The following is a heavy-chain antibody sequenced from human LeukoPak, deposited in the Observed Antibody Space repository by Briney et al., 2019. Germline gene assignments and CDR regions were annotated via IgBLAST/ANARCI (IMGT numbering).Heavy chain of an antibody. Sequence: PGASVKVSCKTSGSTFTGAYMHWVRQAPGQGLEWMGWVNPNSGETKFAQKFQGRVTMTRDTSIRTAYMDLGGLRSDDTAVYYCARVLFNSGYNYWGQGSLVTVSS. V-gene: IGHV1-2*02. D-gene: IGHD3-9*01. CDR1: GSTFTGAY. J-gene: IGHJ4*02. CDR3: ARVLFNSGYNY. CDR2: VNPNSGET.